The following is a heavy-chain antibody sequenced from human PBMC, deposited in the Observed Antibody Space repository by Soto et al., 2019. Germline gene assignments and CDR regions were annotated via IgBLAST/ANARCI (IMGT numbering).Heavy chain of an antibody. D-gene: IGHD3-9*01. CDR2: VGGSGEYT. V-gene: IGHV3-23*01. Sequence: EVQLLESGGGLVQPGGSLRLSCAASGFTFSSYAMIWVRQAPGKGLEWVSGVGGSGEYTYYADSVKGRFTISRDNSKNTVYLQISSLRAEDTAVYYCAKVLTGYYYDFEYWGQGTLVTVSS. J-gene: IGHJ4*02. CDR3: AKVLTGYYYDFEY. CDR1: GFTFSSYA.